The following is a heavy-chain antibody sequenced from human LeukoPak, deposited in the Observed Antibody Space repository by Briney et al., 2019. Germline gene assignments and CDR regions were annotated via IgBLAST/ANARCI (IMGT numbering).Heavy chain of an antibody. CDR3: ARFGVDYDMDV. CDR2: IHYTGKH. CDR1: GGSISGHY. V-gene: IGHV4-59*11. Sequence: PSETLSLTCSVSGGSISGHYWTWIRQPPGKGLEWIGQIHYTGKHDYNPSLKSRITISVDTSKYQVSLQVSSVNAADSAIYYCARFGVDYDMDVWGHGTTVTVFS. D-gene: IGHD3-16*01. J-gene: IGHJ6*02.